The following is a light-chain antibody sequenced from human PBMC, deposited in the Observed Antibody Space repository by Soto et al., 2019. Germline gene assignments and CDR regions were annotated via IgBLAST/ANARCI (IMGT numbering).Light chain of an antibody. V-gene: IGKV3-11*01. CDR3: QQRSNWLI. CDR1: QSVSSY. J-gene: IGKJ4*01. Sequence: EIVLTQSPATLSLSPGERATLSCRASQSVSSYLAWYQQKPGQAPRLLIYDASNRATGIPARFSGSGSGTDFTLTISSLEPEDFAVYYCQQRSNWLIFGGGTKVDIK. CDR2: DAS.